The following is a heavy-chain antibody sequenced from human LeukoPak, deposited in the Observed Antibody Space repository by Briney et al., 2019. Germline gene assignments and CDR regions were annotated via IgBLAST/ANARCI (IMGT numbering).Heavy chain of an antibody. D-gene: IGHD6-13*01. J-gene: IGHJ4*02. CDR1: GGSISSYY. CDR3: ARGRLAAEEFDY. Sequence: SSETLSLTCTVSGGSISSYYWSSIRQPPRKGLEWIGYIYYIGSTIYNPSPKSRVTISVATYKNQFSLKLRSVTAADTAIYYCARGRLAAEEFDYWGREPWSLSPQ. CDR2: IYYIGST. V-gene: IGHV4-59*01.